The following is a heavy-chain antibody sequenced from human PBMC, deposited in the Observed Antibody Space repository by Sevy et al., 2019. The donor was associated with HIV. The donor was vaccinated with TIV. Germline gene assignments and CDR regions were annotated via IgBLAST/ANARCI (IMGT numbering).Heavy chain of an antibody. CDR2: IKSKNDGGTT. Sequence: GGSLRLSCAASGFTFSNAWMNWVRQAPGKGLEWVGRIKSKNDGGTTDYAAPVKGRFTISRDDSKNTLYLQMNSLKTEDTAVYYCTTDKPGLLWFGELLYDYWGQGTLVTVSS. D-gene: IGHD3-10*01. CDR1: GFTFSNAW. CDR3: TTDKPGLLWFGELLYDY. J-gene: IGHJ4*02. V-gene: IGHV3-15*07.